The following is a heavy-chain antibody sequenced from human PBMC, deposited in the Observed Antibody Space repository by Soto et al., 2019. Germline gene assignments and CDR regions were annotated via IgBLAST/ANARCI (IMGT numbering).Heavy chain of an antibody. D-gene: IGHD5-12*01. CDR3: ARARREMATII. Sequence: SETLSLTCTVSGDSISSGDYYWSWIRQHPGKGLEWIGYIYYSGSTHYNPSLKSRLTISVDTSKNQYSLKLSSVTAADTAVYYCARARREMATIIWGQGTLVTVSS. CDR2: IYYSGST. J-gene: IGHJ4*02. V-gene: IGHV4-31*03. CDR1: GDSISSGDYY.